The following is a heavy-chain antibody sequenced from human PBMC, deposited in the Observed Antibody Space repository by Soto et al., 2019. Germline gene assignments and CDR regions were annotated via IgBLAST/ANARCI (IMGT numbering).Heavy chain of an antibody. CDR1: GFTFSSYW. V-gene: IGHV3-74*01. Sequence: EVQLVESGGGLVQPGESLRLSCAASGFTFSSYWMHWVRQAPGKGLVWVSRINSDGSSTSYAGSVKGRFTISRDNAKNTRYLQMNSRRAEDTAVYYCVRTSLVVAAATREDYWGQGTLVTVSS. CDR3: VRTSLVVAAATREDY. CDR2: INSDGSST. J-gene: IGHJ4*02. D-gene: IGHD2-15*01.